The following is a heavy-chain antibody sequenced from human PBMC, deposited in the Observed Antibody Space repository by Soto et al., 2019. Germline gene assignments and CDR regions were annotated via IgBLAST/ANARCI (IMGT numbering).Heavy chain of an antibody. CDR3: ARHRRTKFGIGYYFDY. Sequence: PSETLSLTCTVSGGSISSRSYYWGWIRQPPGKGLEWIGSIYYSGSTYYNPSLKSRVTTSVDTSKNHFSLKLSSVTAADTFVFYCARHRRTKFGIGYYFDYWVKGTLVTVSS. CDR1: GGSISSRSYY. D-gene: IGHD3-3*01. CDR2: IYYSGST. J-gene: IGHJ4*02. V-gene: IGHV4-39*01.